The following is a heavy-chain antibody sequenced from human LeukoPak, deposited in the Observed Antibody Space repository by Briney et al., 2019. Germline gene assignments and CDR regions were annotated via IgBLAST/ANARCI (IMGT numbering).Heavy chain of an antibody. CDR2: ISYSGSS. CDR3: AREGIAASYYYMDV. D-gene: IGHD6-13*01. CDR1: GDSISSSFYY. J-gene: IGHJ6*03. V-gene: IGHV4-39*07. Sequence: SETLSLTCTVSGDSISSSFYYWGWIRQPPGKGLEWIGSISYSGSSYHNPSLKSRVTMSVDTSKNQFSLKLSSVTAADTAVYYCAREGIAASYYYMDVWGKGTTVTVSS.